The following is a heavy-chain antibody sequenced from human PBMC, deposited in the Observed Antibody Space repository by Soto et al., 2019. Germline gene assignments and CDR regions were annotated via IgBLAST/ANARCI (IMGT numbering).Heavy chain of an antibody. CDR1: GFTFSSYG. CDR3: ARVVAVAGSLYGMDV. J-gene: IGHJ6*02. D-gene: IGHD6-19*01. Sequence: PGGSLRFSCAASGFTFSSYGMHWVCQAPGKGLEWVAVIWYDGSNKYYADSVKGRFTISRDNSKNTLYLQMNSLRAEDTAVYYCARVVAVAGSLYGMDVWGQGTTVTVSS. CDR2: IWYDGSNK. V-gene: IGHV3-33*01.